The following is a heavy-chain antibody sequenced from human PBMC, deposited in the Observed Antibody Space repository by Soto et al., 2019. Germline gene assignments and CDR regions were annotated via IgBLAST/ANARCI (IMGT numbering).Heavy chain of an antibody. D-gene: IGHD3-22*01. CDR3: ARAHYYDSSGQFDY. Sequence: GASVKVSCKASGYSFTGYSMHWVRQAPGQGLEWMGRINPKNGTTNYAQKYQGRVTMIRDTSISTVYMKMRNLKSEDTAVYYCARAHYYDSSGQFDYWGQGTLVTVSS. J-gene: IGHJ4*02. CDR1: GYSFTGYS. V-gene: IGHV1-2*02. CDR2: INPKNGTT.